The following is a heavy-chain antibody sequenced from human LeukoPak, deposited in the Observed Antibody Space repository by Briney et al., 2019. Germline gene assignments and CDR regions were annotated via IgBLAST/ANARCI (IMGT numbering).Heavy chain of an antibody. J-gene: IGHJ4*02. CDR1: GGSISSYY. V-gene: IGHV4-4*07. CDR2: IYTSGST. Sequence: SETLSLTCTVSGGSISSYYWSWIRQPAGKGLEWIGRIYTSGSTNYNPSLKSRVTMSVDTSKNQFSLKLSSVTAADTAVYYCAXXXXXXYYYDSSGYYYFDYWGQGTLVTVSS. D-gene: IGHD3-22*01. CDR3: AXXXXXXYYYDSSGYYYFDY.